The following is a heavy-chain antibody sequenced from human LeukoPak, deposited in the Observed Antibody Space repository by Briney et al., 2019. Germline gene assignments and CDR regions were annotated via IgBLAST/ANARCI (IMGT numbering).Heavy chain of an antibody. CDR1: GYTFTGYY. V-gene: IGHV1-2*02. CDR3: ARGYYYDSSGYWHYFDY. Sequence: GASVKVSCKASGYTFTGYYMHWVRQAPGQGLEWMGWINPNSGGTSYAQKFQGRVSMTRDMSTSTVYMELSSLRSEDTAVYYCARGYYYDSSGYWHYFDYWGQGTLVTVSS. CDR2: INPNSGGT. D-gene: IGHD3-22*01. J-gene: IGHJ4*02.